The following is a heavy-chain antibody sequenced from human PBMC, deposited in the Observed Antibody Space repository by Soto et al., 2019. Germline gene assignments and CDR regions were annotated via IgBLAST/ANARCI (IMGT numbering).Heavy chain of an antibody. CDR2: IYPGDSDT. Sequence: GESLKISCKGSGYSFTSYWIGWVRQMPGKGLEWMGIIYPGDSDTRYSPSFQGQVTISADKSISTAYLQWSSLKASDTAMYYSAGSILAERYYYYGMDVWGQGTTVTVSS. CDR3: AGSILAERYYYYGMDV. CDR1: GYSFTSYW. V-gene: IGHV5-51*01. D-gene: IGHD2-15*01. J-gene: IGHJ6*02.